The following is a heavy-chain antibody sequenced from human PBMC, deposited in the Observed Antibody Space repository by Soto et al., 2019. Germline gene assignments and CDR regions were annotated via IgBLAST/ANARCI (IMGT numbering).Heavy chain of an antibody. CDR1: GYTFTSYD. CDR2: MHPNSGNT. Sequence: QVQLVQSGAEVKKPGASVKVSCKASGYTFTSYDINWVRQATGQGLEWMGWMHPNSGNTVYAQKFQGRVTMTRTTSLSTASMEPSSLRSEDTAVYYCARLKQDYAVAWGQGTLVTVSS. CDR3: ARLKQDYAVA. V-gene: IGHV1-8*01. D-gene: IGHD3-16*01. J-gene: IGHJ5*02.